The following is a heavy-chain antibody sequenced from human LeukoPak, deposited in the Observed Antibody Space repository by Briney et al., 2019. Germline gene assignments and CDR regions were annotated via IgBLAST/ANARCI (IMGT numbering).Heavy chain of an antibody. J-gene: IGHJ6*02. V-gene: IGHV3-21*01. D-gene: IGHD4-17*01. CDR1: GFTFSRYC. CDR2: ISSSSSSYI. CDR3: ARDKDSGDYVYYYHGMYV. Sequence: GGSLRLSCAASGFTFSRYCMNWVRQAPGKGLEWVSSISSSSSSYIYYADSVKGRFTISRDNAKNSLYLLMNSLRAEDTAVYYCARDKDSGDYVYYYHGMYVWGQGTTVTVSS.